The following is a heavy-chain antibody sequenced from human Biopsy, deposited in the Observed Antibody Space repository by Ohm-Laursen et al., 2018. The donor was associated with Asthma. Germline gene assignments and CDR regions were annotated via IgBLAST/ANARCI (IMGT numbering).Heavy chain of an antibody. V-gene: IGHV1-3*01. Sequence: EASVKVSCKVSGYTFISYAIHWVRQAPGQRLEWMGWINAGNGNTKYSQKFQGRVTITRDTSASTAYMDLSSLRSEDTAVYYCARTYYDFLTGQVNDVFAIWGQGAMVTVSS. D-gene: IGHD3-9*01. CDR2: INAGNGNT. J-gene: IGHJ3*02. CDR3: ARTYYDFLTGQVNDVFAI. CDR1: GYTFISYA.